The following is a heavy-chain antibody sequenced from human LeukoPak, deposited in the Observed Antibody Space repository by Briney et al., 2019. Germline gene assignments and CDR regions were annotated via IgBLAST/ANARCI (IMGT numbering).Heavy chain of an antibody. CDR3: ARVGMTSGSGCDH. V-gene: IGHV3-64*01. CDR1: GFTLSWHS. D-gene: IGHD6-19*01. Sequence: GSLRLSCAASGFTLSWHSMHWVRQAPGKGLEFVSAISSNGGNTYYANSVKGRFTISRDSYKNTLCLQMGNLRSEDMALYYCARVGMTSGSGCDHWDQGTLVTVSS. CDR2: ISSNGGNT. J-gene: IGHJ4*02.